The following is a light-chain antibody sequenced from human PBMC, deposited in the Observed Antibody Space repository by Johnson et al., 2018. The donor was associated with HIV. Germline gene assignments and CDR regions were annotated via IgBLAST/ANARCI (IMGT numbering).Light chain of an antibody. CDR1: GSNIGDNY. J-gene: IGLJ1*01. Sequence: QSVLTQPPSVSAAPGQKVTISCSGIGSNIGDNYVSWYQQLPGTPPKLLIYETNTRPSGLPDRFSGSKSGTSATLGITGLQTGDDADYYCGAWNSSLRSYVFGTGTKVTVL. CDR3: GAWNSSLRSYV. V-gene: IGLV1-51*02. CDR2: ETN.